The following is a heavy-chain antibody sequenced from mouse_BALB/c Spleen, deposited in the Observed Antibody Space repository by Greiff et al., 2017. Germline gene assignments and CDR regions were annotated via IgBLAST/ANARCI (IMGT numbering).Heavy chain of an antibody. CDR1: GFTFSSYG. D-gene: IGHD2-14*01. Sequence: EVQRVESGGGLVQPGGSLKLSCAASGFTFSSYGMSWVRQTPDKRLELVATINSNGGSTYYPDSVKGRSTISRDNAKNTLYLQMSSLKSEDTAMYYCARENYRYDDAMDYWGQGTSVTVSS. CDR3: ARENYRYDDAMDY. J-gene: IGHJ4*01. V-gene: IGHV5-6-3*01. CDR2: INSNGGST.